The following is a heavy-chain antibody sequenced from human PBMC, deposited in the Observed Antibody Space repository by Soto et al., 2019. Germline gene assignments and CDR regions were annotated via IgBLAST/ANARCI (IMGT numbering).Heavy chain of an antibody. Sequence: ASVKVSCKASGGTFSSYAISWVRQAPGQGLEWMGGIIPIFGTANYAQKFQGRVTITADESTSTAYMELSSLRSEDTAVYYCARAYQQLVNWFDPWGQGTLVTVSS. D-gene: IGHD6-13*01. J-gene: IGHJ5*02. CDR3: ARAYQQLVNWFDP. CDR1: GGTFSSYA. V-gene: IGHV1-69*13. CDR2: IIPIFGTA.